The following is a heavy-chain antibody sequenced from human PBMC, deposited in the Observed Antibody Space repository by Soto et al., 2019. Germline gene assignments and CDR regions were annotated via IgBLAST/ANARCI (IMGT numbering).Heavy chain of an antibody. CDR1: GFSFNYAW. D-gene: IGHD3-10*01. J-gene: IGHJ4*02. Sequence: GGSLRLSCAASGFSFNYAWMSWVRQAPGKGLEWVGRIKSRFDGETTDYAAPVKGRFSISRDDSKNTLFLQMNSLKTEDTAVYFCTTPGTYFGSGCYYPIDYWCQGA. V-gene: IGHV3-15*01. CDR2: IKSRFDGETT. CDR3: TTPGTYFGSGCYYPIDY.